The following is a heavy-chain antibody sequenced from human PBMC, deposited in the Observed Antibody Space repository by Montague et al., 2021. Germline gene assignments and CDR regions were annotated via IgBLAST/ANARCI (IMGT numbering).Heavy chain of an antibody. V-gene: IGHV3-7*01. CDR1: EFTFGSYW. D-gene: IGHD2-15*01. Sequence: SLRLSCAASEFTFGSYWMTWVRQAPGKGLEWVANIKQDGSEKYYADSVKGRFTISRDNAKNSLYLQMNSLRAEDTAVYYCARDYWVSDYWGQGTLVTVSS. J-gene: IGHJ4*02. CDR2: IKQDGSEK. CDR3: ARDYWVSDY.